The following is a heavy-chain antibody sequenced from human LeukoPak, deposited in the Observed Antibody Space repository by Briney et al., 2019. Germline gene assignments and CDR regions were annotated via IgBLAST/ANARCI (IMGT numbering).Heavy chain of an antibody. D-gene: IGHD1-7*01. J-gene: IGHJ4*02. Sequence: GESLKISCKGSGYSFTSHWIGWVRQIPGIGLEWMGFIYPGDSDTRYSPSFQGQVTISADKSISTAYLQWSSLKASDTAMYYCARRDNWNYGSDYWGQGTLVTVSS. V-gene: IGHV5-51*01. CDR1: GYSFTSHW. CDR2: IYPGDSDT. CDR3: ARRDNWNYGSDY.